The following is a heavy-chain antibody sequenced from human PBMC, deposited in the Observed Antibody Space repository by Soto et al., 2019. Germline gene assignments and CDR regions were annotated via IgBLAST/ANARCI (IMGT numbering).Heavy chain of an antibody. CDR2: FYYSGST. V-gene: IGHV4-59*06. J-gene: IGHJ5*02. CDR3: ARSVFP. CDR1: GGSISGYY. Sequence: PSETLSLTCTVSGGSISGYYWNWIRQPPGKGLEWIGYFYYSGSTYYNPSLKSRVTISVNTSKNQFSLKLSSVTAADTAVYYCARSVFPWGQGTLVTVSS.